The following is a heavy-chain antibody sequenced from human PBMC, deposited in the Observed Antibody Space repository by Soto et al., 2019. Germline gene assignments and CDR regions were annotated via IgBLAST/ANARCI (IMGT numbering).Heavy chain of an antibody. CDR2: IYYSGST. CDR1: GGSISSGGYY. Sequence: QVQLQESGPGLVKPSQTLSLTCTVSGGSISSGGYYWSWIRQHPGKGLEWIGYIYYSGSTYYNPSLKSRVTISVDTSKNQFSLKLSSVTAADTAVYYCARGGRMVRGSRIAPPGSWGQGTLVTVSS. D-gene: IGHD3-10*01. V-gene: IGHV4-31*03. J-gene: IGHJ4*02. CDR3: ARGGRMVRGSRIAPPGS.